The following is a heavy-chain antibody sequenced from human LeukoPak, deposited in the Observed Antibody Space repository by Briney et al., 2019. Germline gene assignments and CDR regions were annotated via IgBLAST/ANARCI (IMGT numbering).Heavy chain of an antibody. Sequence: GGSLRLSCAASGFTFSSYAMHWVRQAPGKGLEWVAVISYDGSNKYYADSVKGRFTISRDNSKNTLYQQMNSLRAEDTAVYYCARNYCSGGSCFIPYFDYWGQGTLVTVSS. CDR2: ISYDGSNK. D-gene: IGHD2-15*01. CDR3: ARNYCSGGSCFIPYFDY. CDR1: GFTFSSYA. J-gene: IGHJ4*02. V-gene: IGHV3-30-3*01.